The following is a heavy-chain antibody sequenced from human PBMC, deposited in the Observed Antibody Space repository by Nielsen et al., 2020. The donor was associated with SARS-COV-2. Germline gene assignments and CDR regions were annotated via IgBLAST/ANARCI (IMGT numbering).Heavy chain of an antibody. CDR2: INSDGSST. V-gene: IGHV3-74*01. CDR3: VRGLQVPNGLAHR. CDR1: AFTFSTYW. J-gene: IGHJ4*02. Sequence: GGFLRLSCAASAFTFSTYWMHWVRQASGKGLVWVSRINSDGSSTSYADSVKGRFTISRDNAKNTLYLQMNSLRAEDTAVYYCVRGLQVPNGLAHRWGQGTLVTVSS. D-gene: IGHD3-16*01.